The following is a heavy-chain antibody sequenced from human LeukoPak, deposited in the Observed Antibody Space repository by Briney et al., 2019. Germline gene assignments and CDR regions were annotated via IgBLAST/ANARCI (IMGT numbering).Heavy chain of an antibody. Sequence: GGSLRLSCAASGFTFSDYSMNWVRQAPGKGLEWVSYISSSGSTIYYADSVKGRFTISRDNAKNSLYLQMNSLRAEDTAVYYCARDYGGYYYDSSGYFDYWGQGTLVAVSS. CDR1: GFTFSDYS. CDR2: ISSSGSTI. D-gene: IGHD3-22*01. CDR3: ARDYGGYYYDSSGYFDY. J-gene: IGHJ4*02. V-gene: IGHV3-48*04.